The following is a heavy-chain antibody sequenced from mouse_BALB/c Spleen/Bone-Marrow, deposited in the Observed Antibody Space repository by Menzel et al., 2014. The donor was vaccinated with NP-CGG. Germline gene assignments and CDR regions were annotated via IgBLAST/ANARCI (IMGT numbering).Heavy chain of an antibody. Sequence: EVQLVESGGGLVQPGGSRKLSCTASGFTFXSFGMHWVRQAPEKGLEWVAYISSDSDTIYYADTVKGRFTISRDNPKNTLFLQMTSLRSEDTAMYYCTRDHDYDWYFDVWGAGTTVTVSS. CDR3: TRDHDYDWYFDV. D-gene: IGHD2-4*01. CDR1: GFTFXSFG. CDR2: ISSDSDTI. J-gene: IGHJ1*01. V-gene: IGHV5-17*02.